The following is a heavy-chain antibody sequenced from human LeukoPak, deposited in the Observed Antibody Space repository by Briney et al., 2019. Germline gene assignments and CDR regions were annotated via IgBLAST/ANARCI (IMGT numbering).Heavy chain of an antibody. CDR2: ISYDGSNK. J-gene: IGHJ4*02. Sequence: GGSLRLSCSASGFTFSTYGMYWVRQAPGKGLEWVAIISYDGSNKYYADSVKGRFTLSRDNSKKTMFLQMNNLRHEDTAVYFCAREGASMTEAETYFFDNWGQGTLVTVSS. CDR3: AREGASMTEAETYFFDN. CDR1: GFTFSTYG. V-gene: IGHV3-30*19. D-gene: IGHD2/OR15-2a*01.